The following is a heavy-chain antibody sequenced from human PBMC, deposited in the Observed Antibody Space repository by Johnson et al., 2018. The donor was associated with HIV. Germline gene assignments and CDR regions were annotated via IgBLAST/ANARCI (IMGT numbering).Heavy chain of an antibody. CDR3: ASDGWELLGVAAFDI. D-gene: IGHD1-26*01. V-gene: IGHV3-30*14. CDR2: ISYAGSNK. J-gene: IGHJ3*02. CDR1: GFTFSSYA. Sequence: VQLVESGGGVVQPGRSLRLSCAASGFTFSSYAMHLVRQAPGKGLEWVAVISYAGSNKYYADSVKGRFTISRDTSKNTLYLQMNSLRPEDTAVYYCASDGWELLGVAAFDIWGQGTMVTVSS.